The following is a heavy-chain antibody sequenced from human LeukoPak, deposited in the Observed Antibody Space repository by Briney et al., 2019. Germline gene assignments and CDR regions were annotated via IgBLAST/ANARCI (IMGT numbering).Heavy chain of an antibody. J-gene: IGHJ5*02. D-gene: IGHD3-10*01. CDR3: ARDSDYYYGSGSFQA. CDR1: GFTFSSYW. Sequence: GGSLRLSCAASGFTFSSYWMSWVRQAPGKGLEWVANIKQDGSEKYYVDSVKGRFTISRDNSRNTLYLQMGSLRPEDMAVYYCARDSDYYYGSGSFQAWGQGTLVTVSS. CDR2: IKQDGSEK. V-gene: IGHV3-7*01.